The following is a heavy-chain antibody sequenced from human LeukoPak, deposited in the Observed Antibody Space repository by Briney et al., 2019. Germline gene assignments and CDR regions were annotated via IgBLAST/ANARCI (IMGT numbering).Heavy chain of an antibody. CDR2: ISAYNGNT. CDR1: GYTFTSYG. Sequence: GASVKVSCKASGYTFTSYGISWVRQAPGQGLEWMGWISAYNGNTNYAQKLQGRVTMTTDTSTSTAYMELRSLRSDDTAVYYCARGTHFLEWLSDQNWFDPWGQGTLVTVSS. V-gene: IGHV1-18*01. D-gene: IGHD3-3*01. J-gene: IGHJ5*02. CDR3: ARGTHFLEWLSDQNWFDP.